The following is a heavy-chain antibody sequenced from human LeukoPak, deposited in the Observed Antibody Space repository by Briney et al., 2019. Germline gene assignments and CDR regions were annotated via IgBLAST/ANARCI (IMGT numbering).Heavy chain of an antibody. CDR3: ARVKLVDTAMVVYYYYGMDV. CDR1: GFTFSSYS. CDR2: ISSSSSTI. Sequence: QTGGSLRLSCAASGFTFSSYSMNWVRQAPGKGLEWVSYISSSSSTIYYADSVKGRFTISRDNAKNSLYLQMNSLRAEDTAVYYCARVKLVDTAMVVYYYYGMDVWGQGTTVTVSS. D-gene: IGHD5-18*01. V-gene: IGHV3-48*04. J-gene: IGHJ6*02.